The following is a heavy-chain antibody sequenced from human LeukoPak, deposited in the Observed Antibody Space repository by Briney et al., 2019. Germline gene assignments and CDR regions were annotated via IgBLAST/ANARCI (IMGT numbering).Heavy chain of an antibody. CDR1: GFTFSAYW. CDR3: AKDSSGWYGDYFDY. CDR2: IRYDGSNK. D-gene: IGHD6-19*01. Sequence: GGSLRLSCAASGFTFSAYWMSWVRQAPGKGLEWVAFIRYDGSNKYYADSVKGRFTISRDNSKNTLYLQMNSLRAEDTAVYYCAKDSSGWYGDYFDYWGQGTLVTVSS. J-gene: IGHJ4*02. V-gene: IGHV3-30*02.